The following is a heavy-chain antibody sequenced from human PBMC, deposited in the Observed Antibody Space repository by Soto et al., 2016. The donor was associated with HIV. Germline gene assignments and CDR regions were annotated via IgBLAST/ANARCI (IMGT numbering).Heavy chain of an antibody. CDR2: IYYSGST. D-gene: IGHD5-12*01. CDR3: GRGLSGYEPIDY. CDR1: DGSISSYY. Sequence: QVQLQESGPGLVKPSETLSLTCTVTDGSISSYYWSWIRQPPGKGLEWIGYIYYSGSTHYNPSLKSRVTISVDTSKNQFSLKLSSVTAADTAVFYXGRGLSGYEPIDYWGQGTLVTGLL. J-gene: IGHJ4*03. V-gene: IGHV4-59*01.